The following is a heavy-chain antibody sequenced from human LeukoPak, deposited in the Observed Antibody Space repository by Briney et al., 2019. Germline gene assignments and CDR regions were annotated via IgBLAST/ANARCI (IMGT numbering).Heavy chain of an antibody. CDR1: GGSFSGYY. V-gene: IGHV4-34*01. J-gene: IGHJ4*02. Sequence: SETLSLTCAVYGGSFSGYYWSWIRQPPGKGLEWIGEINHSGSTNYNPSLKSRVTISVDTSKNQFSLKLSSVTAADTAVYYCPRTGSSSSGSLGCWGQGTLVTVSS. D-gene: IGHD6-6*01. CDR2: INHSGST. CDR3: PRTGSSSSGSLGC.